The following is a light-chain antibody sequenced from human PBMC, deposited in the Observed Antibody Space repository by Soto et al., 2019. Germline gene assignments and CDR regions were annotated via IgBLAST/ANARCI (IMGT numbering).Light chain of an antibody. CDR2: AAS. Sequence: DIQVTQSPSSVSASVGDRVTITCRASQGLVSWLAWYQQKPGKAPKLLIYAASSFQSGVPSRFSGSGSGTDCTLTISSVEPEDFATYYCQQTSSFPLTYGGGTKVEIK. V-gene: IGKV1-12*01. CDR3: QQTSSFPLT. J-gene: IGKJ4*02. CDR1: QGLVSW.